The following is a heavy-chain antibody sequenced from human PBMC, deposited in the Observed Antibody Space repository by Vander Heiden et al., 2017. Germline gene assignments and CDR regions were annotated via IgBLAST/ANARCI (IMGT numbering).Heavy chain of an antibody. Sequence: AQLVQSGPEVKKPGAPVKVSCKAPGYTFIVYYIYWVRQAPGQGLEWMGRINPNSGGTNYAQKFQGRVTMTRDTSITTAYMELSNLKSDDTAVYFCARAYGGSSEVADWFDPWGQGTLVTVSS. D-gene: IGHD6-13*01. CDR2: INPNSGGT. J-gene: IGHJ5*02. CDR3: ARAYGGSSEVADWFDP. CDR1: GYTFIVYY. V-gene: IGHV1-2*06.